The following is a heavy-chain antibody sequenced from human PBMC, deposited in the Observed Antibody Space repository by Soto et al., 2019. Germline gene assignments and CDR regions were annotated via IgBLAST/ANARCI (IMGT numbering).Heavy chain of an antibody. J-gene: IGHJ3*02. V-gene: IGHV1-3*01. Sequence: QVQLVQSGAEVKKPGASVKVSCKASGYTFTSYAMHWVRQAPGQRVEWMGWINAGNGNTKYSQKFQGRVTITRDTSAVTAYLELSSLRSEVTAVYYCARDPSPIVVFPPASDAFDIWGQGTMVTVSS. CDR2: INAGNGNT. CDR1: GYTFTSYA. CDR3: ARDPSPIVVFPPASDAFDI. D-gene: IGHD2-15*01.